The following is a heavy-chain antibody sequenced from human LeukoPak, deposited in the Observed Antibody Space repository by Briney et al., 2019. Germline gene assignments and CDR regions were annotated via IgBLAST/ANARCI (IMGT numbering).Heavy chain of an antibody. CDR1: GYTFTSYG. CDR3: ARDLTRTYYDFWSGYYENWDNWFDP. Sequence: ASVKVSCKASGYTFTSYGISWVRQAPGQGLEWMGWISAYNGNTNYAQKLQGGVTMTTDTSTSTAYMELRSLRSDDTAVYYCARDLTRTYYDFWSGYYENWDNWFDPWGQGTLVTVSS. D-gene: IGHD3-3*01. J-gene: IGHJ5*02. V-gene: IGHV1-18*01. CDR2: ISAYNGNT.